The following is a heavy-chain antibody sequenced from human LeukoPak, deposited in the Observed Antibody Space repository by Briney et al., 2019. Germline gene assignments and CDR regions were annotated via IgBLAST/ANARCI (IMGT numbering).Heavy chain of an antibody. CDR1: GYTFTSYG. D-gene: IGHD5-12*01. V-gene: IGHV1-18*01. J-gene: IGHJ4*02. CDR3: ARVDGVVATINSLDY. CDR2: ISAYNGNT. Sequence: ASVKVSCTASGYTFTSYGISWVRQAPGQGLEWMGWISAYNGNTNYAQKLQGRVTMTTDTSTSTAYMELRSLRSDDTAVYYCARVDGVVATINSLDYWGQGTLVTVSS.